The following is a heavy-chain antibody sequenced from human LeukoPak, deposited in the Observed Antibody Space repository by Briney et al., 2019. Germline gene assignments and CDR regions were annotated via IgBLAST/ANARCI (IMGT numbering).Heavy chain of an antibody. Sequence: PGGSLRLSCAASGFTFSSYAMSWVRQAPGKGLEWVSAISGSGGSTYYADSVKGRFTISRDNSKNTLYLQMNSLRAEDTAVYYCAKESRYCSSTSCSKNYYYYGMDVWGQGTTVTVSS. J-gene: IGHJ6*02. CDR1: GFTFSSYA. D-gene: IGHD2-2*01. CDR2: ISGSGGST. CDR3: AKESRYCSSTSCSKNYYYYGMDV. V-gene: IGHV3-23*01.